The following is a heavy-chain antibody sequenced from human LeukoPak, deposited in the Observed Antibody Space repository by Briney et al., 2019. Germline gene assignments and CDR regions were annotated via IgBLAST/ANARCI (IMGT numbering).Heavy chain of an antibody. CDR1: GGSISSSSYY. V-gene: IGHV4-39*01. Sequence: SETLSLTCTVSGGSISSSSYYWGWIRQPPGKGLEWIGSIYYSGRTYYNPSLKSRVTISVDTSKNQFSLKLSSVTAADTAVYYCARHAKEYYYDSSGYYGFFDYWGQGTLVTVSS. J-gene: IGHJ4*02. D-gene: IGHD3-22*01. CDR3: ARHAKEYYYDSSGYYGFFDY. CDR2: IYYSGRT.